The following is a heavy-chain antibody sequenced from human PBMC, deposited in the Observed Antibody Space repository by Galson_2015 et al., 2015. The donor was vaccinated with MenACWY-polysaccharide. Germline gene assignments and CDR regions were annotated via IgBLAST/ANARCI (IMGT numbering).Heavy chain of an antibody. Sequence: SVTVSCQASRYTFTNYYIHWVRQAPGHGLEWLGFLNPSGGSTSYAQKFQGRVTMTRDTSTGTVYVDLSSLRSEDTAVYYCARNAASGLDYWGHGTLVTVSS. J-gene: IGHJ4*01. D-gene: IGHD3-10*01. CDR3: ARNAASGLDY. V-gene: IGHV1-46*01. CDR1: RYTFTNYY. CDR2: LNPSGGST.